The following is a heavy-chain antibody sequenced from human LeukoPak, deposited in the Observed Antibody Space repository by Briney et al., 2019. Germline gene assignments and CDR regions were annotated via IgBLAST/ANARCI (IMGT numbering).Heavy chain of an antibody. Sequence: RASVKVSCKASGGTFSSYAISWVRQAPGQGLEWMGRIIPILGIANYAQKFQGRVTITADKSTSTAYMELSSLRSEDTAVYYCARDSTVTEYGAFDIWGQGTMGTVSS. D-gene: IGHD4-17*01. CDR1: GGTFSSYA. CDR3: ARDSTVTEYGAFDI. CDR2: IIPILGIA. V-gene: IGHV1-69*04. J-gene: IGHJ3*02.